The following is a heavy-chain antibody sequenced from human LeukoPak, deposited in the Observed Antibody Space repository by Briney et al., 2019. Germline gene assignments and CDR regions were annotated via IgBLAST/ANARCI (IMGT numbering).Heavy chain of an antibody. Sequence: SETLSLTCAVYGRSFSGYYWSWIRQPPGKGLEWIGEINHSGSTNYNPSLKSRVTISVDTSKNQFSLKVNSVTAADTAVYYCARRGYTYGWGWFDPWGQGTLVTVSS. J-gene: IGHJ5*02. V-gene: IGHV4-34*01. CDR1: GRSFSGYY. CDR3: ARRGYTYGWGWFDP. D-gene: IGHD5-18*01. CDR2: INHSGST.